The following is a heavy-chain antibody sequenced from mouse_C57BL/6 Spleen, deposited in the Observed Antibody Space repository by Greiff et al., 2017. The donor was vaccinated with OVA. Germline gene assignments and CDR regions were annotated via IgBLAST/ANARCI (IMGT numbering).Heavy chain of an antibody. CDR3: ARRVVARYWYFDV. Sequence: QVQLQQPGAELVMPGASVQLSCKASGYTFTSYWMHWVKQRPGKGLEWIGEIDPSDSYTNYNQKFKGKSTLTVDKSSSTAYMQLSSLTSEDSADYYCARRVVARYWYFDVWGTGTTVTVSS. D-gene: IGHD1-1*01. V-gene: IGHV1-69*01. J-gene: IGHJ1*03. CDR2: IDPSDSYT. CDR1: GYTFTSYW.